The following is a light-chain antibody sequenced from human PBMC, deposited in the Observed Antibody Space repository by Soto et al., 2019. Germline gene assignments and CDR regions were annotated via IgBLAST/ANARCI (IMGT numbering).Light chain of an antibody. J-gene: IGKJ1*01. CDR2: RAS. Sequence: EIVMMQSPATLSVSPGERATLSCTASHYIYSNVAWFQQRPGQAPRLLIYRASTRATGTPARFTGSGSGTEFTLTITSLQSEDFALYYCQQYHNLWTFGQGTEVEIK. CDR3: QQYHNLWT. CDR1: HYIYSN. V-gene: IGKV3-15*01.